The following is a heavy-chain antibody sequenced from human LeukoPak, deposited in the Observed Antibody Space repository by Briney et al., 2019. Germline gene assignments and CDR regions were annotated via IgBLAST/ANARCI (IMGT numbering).Heavy chain of an antibody. CDR1: GFTFSSYW. Sequence: GGSLRLSCAASGFTFSSYWMSWVRQAPGKGLEWVSYISSSGSTIYYADSVKGRFTISRDNAKNSLYLQMNSLRAEDTAVYYCARDGRWLQSRGVDYWGQGTLVTVSS. V-gene: IGHV3-48*04. CDR3: ARDGRWLQSRGVDY. CDR2: ISSSGSTI. J-gene: IGHJ4*02. D-gene: IGHD5-24*01.